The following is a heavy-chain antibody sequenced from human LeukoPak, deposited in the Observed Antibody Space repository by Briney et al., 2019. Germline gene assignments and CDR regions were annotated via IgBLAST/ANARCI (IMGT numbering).Heavy chain of an antibody. CDR3: ARVPTYYYDSSGYDDY. J-gene: IGHJ4*02. CDR1: GGTFSSYA. CDR2: IIPILGIA. D-gene: IGHD3-22*01. V-gene: IGHV1-69*04. Sequence: SVKVCCKAFGGTFSSYAISWVRQAPGQGLEWMGRIIPILGIANYAQKFQGRVTITADKSTSTAYMELSSLRSEDTAVYYCARVPTYYYDSSGYDDYWGQGTLVTVSS.